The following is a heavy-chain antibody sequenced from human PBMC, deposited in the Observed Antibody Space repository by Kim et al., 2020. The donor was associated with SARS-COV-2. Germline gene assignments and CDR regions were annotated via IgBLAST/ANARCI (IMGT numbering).Heavy chain of an antibody. Sequence: SETLSLTCTVSGGSISSSSYYWGWIRQPPGKGLEWIGSIYYSGSTYYNPSLKSRVTISVDTSKNQFSLKLSSVTAADTAVYYCARLPLYCSGGSWPRPPTSPDYWGQGTLVTVSS. J-gene: IGHJ4*02. D-gene: IGHD2-15*01. CDR3: ARLPLYCSGGSWPRPPTSPDY. CDR1: GGSISSSSYY. CDR2: IYYSGST. V-gene: IGHV4-39*01.